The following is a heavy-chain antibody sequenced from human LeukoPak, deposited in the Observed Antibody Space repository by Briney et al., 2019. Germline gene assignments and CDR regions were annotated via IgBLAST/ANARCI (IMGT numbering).Heavy chain of an antibody. CDR1: GGSIRSGGHY. Sequence: PSETLSLTCTVSGGSIRSGGHYWTWIRQHPGKGLDWIGYIFYSGATYYSPSLRSRLSISLDTSKNQFSLNLTSVTAADTALYVCARGETDGDLGRLDSWGQGTRVTVSS. CDR2: IFYSGAT. J-gene: IGHJ4*02. CDR3: ARGETDGDLGRLDS. V-gene: IGHV4-31*03. D-gene: IGHD5-24*01.